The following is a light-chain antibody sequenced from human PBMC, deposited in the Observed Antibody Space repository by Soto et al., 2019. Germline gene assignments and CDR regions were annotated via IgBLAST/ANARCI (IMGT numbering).Light chain of an antibody. CDR2: GAS. Sequence: EIVLTQSPRTLSLSPGERGTLSCRASQTVSTNYLAWYQQKPGQAPSLLIYGASTRVTGIPARFSGSGSGTEFTLTISSLQSEDFAVYYCQQYKNGWTFGQGTKVDIK. J-gene: IGKJ1*01. V-gene: IGKV3-15*01. CDR3: QQYKNGWT. CDR1: QTVSTN.